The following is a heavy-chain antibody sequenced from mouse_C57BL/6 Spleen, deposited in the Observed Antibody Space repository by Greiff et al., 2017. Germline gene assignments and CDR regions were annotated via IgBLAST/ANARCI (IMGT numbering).Heavy chain of an antibody. CDR1: GFTFSSYG. V-gene: IGHV5-6*01. J-gene: IGHJ1*03. Sequence: EVKLVESGGDLVKPGGSLKLSCAASGFTFSSYGMSWVRQTPDKRLEWVATISSGGSYTYYPDSVKGRFTISRDNAKNTLYLQMSSLKSEDTAMCYCARPPIATGVATDYWCFDVWGTGTTVTVSS. CDR3: ARPPIATGVATDYWCFDV. CDR2: ISSGGSYT. D-gene: IGHD1-1*01.